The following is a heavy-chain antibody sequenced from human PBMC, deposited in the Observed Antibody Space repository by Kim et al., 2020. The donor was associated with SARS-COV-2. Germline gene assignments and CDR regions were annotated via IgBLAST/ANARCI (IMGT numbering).Heavy chain of an antibody. V-gene: IGHV3-21*01. Sequence: GGSLRLSCAASGFTFSSYSMNWVRQAPGKGLEWVSSISSSSSYIYYADSVKGRFTISRDNAKNSLYLQMNSLRAEDTAVYYCARDPKGWCGHDAFDIWGQGTMVTVSS. D-gene: IGHD2-8*02. CDR1: GFTFSSYS. J-gene: IGHJ3*02. CDR2: ISSSSSYI. CDR3: ARDPKGWCGHDAFDI.